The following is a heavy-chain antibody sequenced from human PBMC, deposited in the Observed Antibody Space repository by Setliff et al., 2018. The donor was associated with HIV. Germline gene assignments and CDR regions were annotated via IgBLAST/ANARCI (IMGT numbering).Heavy chain of an antibody. D-gene: IGHD3-9*01. J-gene: IGHJ4*02. V-gene: IGHV3-23*01. Sequence: PGESLKISCAASGFTFSKCPMNWVRQAPGKGLEWVSTISGSGASTFYADSVKGRFTISRDNSKNTLYLQMNSVRPEDTAIYFCARNRDILSDYYVDFDYWGQGTLVTVSS. CDR1: GFTFSKCP. CDR3: ARNRDILSDYYVDFDY. CDR2: ISGSGAST.